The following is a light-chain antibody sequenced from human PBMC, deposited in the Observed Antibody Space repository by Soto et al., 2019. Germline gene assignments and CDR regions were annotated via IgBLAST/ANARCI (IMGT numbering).Light chain of an antibody. J-gene: IGKJ1*01. V-gene: IGKV3-20*01. CDR1: QFVSVRF. CDR2: GAS. CDR3: QQYGSTPQT. Sequence: EIVLTQSPGTLSLSPGERATLSCRASQFVSVRFLAWYQQKPGQAPRLLIYGASDRATGIPDRFTGSGSGTDFTLTITRLEPEDFAVYYCQQYGSTPQTFGQWTKVEIK.